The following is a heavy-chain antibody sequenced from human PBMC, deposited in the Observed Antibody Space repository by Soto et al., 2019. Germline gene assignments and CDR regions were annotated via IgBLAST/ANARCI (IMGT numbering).Heavy chain of an antibody. D-gene: IGHD2-21*01. J-gene: IGHJ4*02. V-gene: IGHV3-21*01. CDR2: ISSTSTYI. Sequence: PGGSLRLSCEGSGFTFSRYGMNWVRQAPGKGLEWVASISSTSTYIYYGDFVKGRFSIARDNAKNSLYLQMDSLRDEDTALYYCASEYCTGNSCYSRIFDYWGQGTLVTVSS. CDR3: ASEYCTGNSCYSRIFDY. CDR1: GFTFSRYG.